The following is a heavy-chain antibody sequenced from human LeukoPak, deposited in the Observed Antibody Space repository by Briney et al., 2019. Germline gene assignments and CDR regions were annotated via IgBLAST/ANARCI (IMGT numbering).Heavy chain of an antibody. CDR1: GFTFSSYG. CDR3: AREGGIYSSSWYVDY. V-gene: IGHV3-23*01. J-gene: IGHJ4*02. D-gene: IGHD6-13*01. CDR2: ISGSGGST. Sequence: GGSLRLSCAASGFTFSSYGMSWVRQAPGKGLEWVSAISGSGGSTYYADSVKGRFTISRDNAKNSLYLQMNSLRAEDTALYYCAREGGIYSSSWYVDYWGQGTLVTVSS.